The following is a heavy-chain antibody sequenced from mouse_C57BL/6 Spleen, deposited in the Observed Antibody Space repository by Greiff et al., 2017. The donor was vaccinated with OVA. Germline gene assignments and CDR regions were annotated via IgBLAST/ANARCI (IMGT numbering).Heavy chain of an antibody. D-gene: IGHD2-3*01. CDR2: IRNKANGYTT. CDR3: ARYDGYSPLFAY. CDR1: GFTFTDYY. V-gene: IGHV7-3*01. J-gene: IGHJ3*01. Sequence: EVKLVESGGGLVQPGGSLSLSCAASGFTFTDYYMSWVRQPPGKALEWVGFIRNKANGYTTEYSAAVKGRFTITRDNSQSILYLQMSARRAEDISSYYCARYDGYSPLFAYWGQGTLVTVSA.